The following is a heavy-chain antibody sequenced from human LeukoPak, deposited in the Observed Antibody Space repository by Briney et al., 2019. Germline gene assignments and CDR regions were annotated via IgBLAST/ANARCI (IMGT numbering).Heavy chain of an antibody. Sequence: GASVKVSCKASGYTFTGYYMHWVRQAPGQGREWMGWINPNSGGTNYAQKFQGRVPMTRDTSISTAYMELSRLRSDDTAVYYCAARLRYCSGGSCYSGLDYWGQGTLVTVSS. J-gene: IGHJ4*02. D-gene: IGHD2-15*01. CDR1: GYTFTGYY. CDR3: AARLRYCSGGSCYSGLDY. CDR2: INPNSGGT. V-gene: IGHV1-2*02.